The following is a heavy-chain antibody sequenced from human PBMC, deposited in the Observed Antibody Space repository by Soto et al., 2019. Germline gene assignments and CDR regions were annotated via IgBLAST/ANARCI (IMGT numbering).Heavy chain of an antibody. J-gene: IGHJ4*02. CDR3: AKDLGWGYVWGSPDY. D-gene: IGHD3-16*01. V-gene: IGHV3-30*18. CDR2: ISYDGSNK. Sequence: QVQLVESGGGVVQPGRSLRLSCVASGFTFSSYGMHWVRQAPGKGLEWVAVISYDGSNKNYADSVKGRFTISRDNSKNTLYLQMNSLRAEDTAVYYCAKDLGWGYVWGSPDYWGQGTLVTVSS. CDR1: GFTFSSYG.